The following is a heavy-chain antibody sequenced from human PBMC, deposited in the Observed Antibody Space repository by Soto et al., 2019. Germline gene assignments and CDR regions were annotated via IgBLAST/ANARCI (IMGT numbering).Heavy chain of an antibody. CDR1: GFTFDDYA. J-gene: IGHJ4*02. CDR3: AKGRGIAARPPFDY. CDR2: ISWNSGSI. V-gene: IGHV3-9*01. D-gene: IGHD6-6*01. Sequence: EVQLVESGGGLVQPGRSLRLSCAASGFTFDDYAMHWVRQAPGKGLEWVSGISWNSGSIGYADSVKGRFTISRDNAKNSLYLQMNSLRAEDTALYYCAKGRGIAARPPFDYWGQGTLVTVS.